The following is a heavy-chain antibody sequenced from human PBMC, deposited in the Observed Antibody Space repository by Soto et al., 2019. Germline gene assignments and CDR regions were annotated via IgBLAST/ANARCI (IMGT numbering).Heavy chain of an antibody. CDR1: GFTFSSYA. Sequence: EVQLLESGGGLVQRGGSLRLSCEASGFTFSSYAMSWGRQAPGKGLEWVSVTSGSGGTTYYADSVKGRFTISRDNSKNTLFLQMNSLRAEDTAVYYCAKTADLNYYGSGSYYNYWGQGTLVTVSS. CDR3: AKTADLNYYGSGSYYNY. V-gene: IGHV3-23*01. CDR2: TSGSGGTT. J-gene: IGHJ4*02. D-gene: IGHD3-10*01.